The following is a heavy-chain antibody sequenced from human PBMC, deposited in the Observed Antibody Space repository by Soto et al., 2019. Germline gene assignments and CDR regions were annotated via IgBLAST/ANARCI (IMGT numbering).Heavy chain of an antibody. CDR3: AKVIRTAGIGY. CDR1: GVPFISYA. V-gene: IGHV3-23*01. Sequence: GGSLRLSCEASGVPFISYAMSWVRQAPGKGLEWVSAITDSGGSTYYADSVKGRFTISRDNSKNTLYLQMNSLRAEDMAVYYCAKVIRTAGIGYWGHGTLVTVSS. CDR2: ITDSGGST. J-gene: IGHJ4*01. D-gene: IGHD6-13*01.